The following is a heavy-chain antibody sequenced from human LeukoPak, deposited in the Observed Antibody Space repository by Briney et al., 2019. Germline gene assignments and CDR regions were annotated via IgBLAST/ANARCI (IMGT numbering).Heavy chain of an antibody. Sequence: GGSLRLSCAASGFTSSNYWMHWVRQDPGRGLVWVSFINPDGSTTNYADSVKGRFTISRDNAKSALYLQMNSLRAEDTAVYYCAKDLHYGSADYWGQGTLVTVSS. CDR2: INPDGSTT. V-gene: IGHV3-74*01. J-gene: IGHJ4*02. CDR1: GFTSSNYW. CDR3: AKDLHYGSADY. D-gene: IGHD3-10*01.